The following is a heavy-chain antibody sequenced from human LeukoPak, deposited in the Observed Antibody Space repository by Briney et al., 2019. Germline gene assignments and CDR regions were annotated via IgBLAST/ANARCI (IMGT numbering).Heavy chain of an antibody. V-gene: IGHV1-46*01. CDR3: ALNYYDMNY. J-gene: IGHJ4*02. CDR2: INPSGGST. D-gene: IGHD3-22*01. Sequence: ASVKVSCKASGYTFTSYYMHWVRQAPGQGLEWMGIINPSGGSTSYAQKFQGRVTITADESTSTAYMELSSLRSEDTAVYYCALNYYDMNYWGQGTLVTVSS. CDR1: GYTFTSYY.